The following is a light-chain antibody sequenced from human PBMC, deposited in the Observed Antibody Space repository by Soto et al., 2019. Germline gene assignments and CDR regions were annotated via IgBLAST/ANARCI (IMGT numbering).Light chain of an antibody. Sequence: DIQMTQSPSSLSASVGDRVTITCRASQTIRRYLNWYQQKPGKAPKVLIYAASSLQSGVPSRFSGSGSGTDFTLTISSLQPEDVATYYCQQSYSTISLTFGGGTKVVI. CDR1: QTIRRY. J-gene: IGKJ4*01. CDR2: AAS. CDR3: QQSYSTISLT. V-gene: IGKV1-39*01.